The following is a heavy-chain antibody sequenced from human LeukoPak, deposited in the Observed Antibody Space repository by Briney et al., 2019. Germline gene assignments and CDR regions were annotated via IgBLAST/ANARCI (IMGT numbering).Heavy chain of an antibody. CDR1: GGSISRYY. D-gene: IGHD6-19*01. J-gene: IGHJ4*02. CDR2: IYYSGST. V-gene: IGHV4-59*01. Sequence: SETLSLTCTVSGGSISRYYWSWIRQPPGKGLEWIGYIYYSGSTNYNPSLKSRVTISVDTSKNQFSLKLSSVTAADTAVYYCATYSSGYPFDYWGQGTLVTVSS. CDR3: ATYSSGYPFDY.